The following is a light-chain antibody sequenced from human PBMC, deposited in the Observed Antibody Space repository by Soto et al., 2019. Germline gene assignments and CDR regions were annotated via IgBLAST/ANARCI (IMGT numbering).Light chain of an antibody. V-gene: IGKV1-39*01. CDR2: AAS. CDR1: QTISIF. Sequence: DILMTQSPSSLSASVGDRVTITCRASQTISIFLNWYQQKPGKAPELLIYAASSLQSGVPSRFSGSGSGTDFTLTISSLQPEDFATYYCHQTDSIPETFGQGTKVEIK. CDR3: HQTDSIPET. J-gene: IGKJ1*01.